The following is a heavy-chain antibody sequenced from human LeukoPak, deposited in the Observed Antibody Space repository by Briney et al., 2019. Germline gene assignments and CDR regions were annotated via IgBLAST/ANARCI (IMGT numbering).Heavy chain of an antibody. CDR3: AKSIASAGTNSCYYMDV. V-gene: IGHV4-38-2*02. Sequence: PSETLSLTCTVSGYSISTGYYWGWIRQSPEKGLEWIGSIFHSGTTYYNPSLKSRVTLSVDMSKNQFSLRLSSVTAADTAVYFCAKSIASAGTNSCYYMDVWGKGTTVTVSS. J-gene: IGHJ6*03. CDR1: GYSISTGYY. CDR2: IFHSGTT. D-gene: IGHD6-13*01.